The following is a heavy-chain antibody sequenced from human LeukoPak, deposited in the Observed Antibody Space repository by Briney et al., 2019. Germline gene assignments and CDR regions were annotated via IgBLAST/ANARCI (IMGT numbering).Heavy chain of an antibody. Sequence: SETLSLTCTVSGGSISSYYWSWIRQPPGKGLEWIGYIYYSGSTNYNPSLKSRVTISVDTSKNRFSLKLSSVTAADTAVYYCARSSYSGIDYWGQGTLVTVSS. D-gene: IGHD4-4*01. CDR3: ARSSYSGIDY. CDR2: IYYSGST. CDR1: GGSISSYY. J-gene: IGHJ4*02. V-gene: IGHV4-59*01.